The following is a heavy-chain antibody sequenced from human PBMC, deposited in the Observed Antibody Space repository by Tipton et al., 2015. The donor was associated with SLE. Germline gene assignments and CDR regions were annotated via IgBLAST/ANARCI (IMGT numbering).Heavy chain of an antibody. V-gene: IGHV4-61*02. D-gene: IGHD2-21*01. CDR2: FYAGDNS. CDR3: ARGIYCGGDCSPGESWLDP. J-gene: IGHJ5*02. CDR1: GGSIVGGSHY. Sequence: TLSLTCSISGGSIVGGSHYWTWIRQPAGKGLEWIGRFYAGDNSKYNPSLRGRVTISVDSSKKKFTRKLKSVTAADTAVYFCARGIYCGGDCSPGESWLDPWGPGILVTVSS.